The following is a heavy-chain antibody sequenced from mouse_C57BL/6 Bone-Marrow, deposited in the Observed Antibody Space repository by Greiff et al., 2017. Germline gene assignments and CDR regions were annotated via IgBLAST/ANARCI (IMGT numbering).Heavy chain of an antibody. CDR3: ARSYYGSSYEGFAY. CDR1: GYAFSSYW. CDR2: IYPGDGDT. Sequence: VQLQQSGAGLVKPGASVKISCKASGYAFSSYWMNWVKQRPGKGLEWIGQIYPGDGDTNYNGKFKGKATLTADKSSSTAYMQLSSLTSEDSAVYFCARSYYGSSYEGFAYWGQGTLVTVSA. V-gene: IGHV1-80*01. J-gene: IGHJ3*01. D-gene: IGHD1-1*01.